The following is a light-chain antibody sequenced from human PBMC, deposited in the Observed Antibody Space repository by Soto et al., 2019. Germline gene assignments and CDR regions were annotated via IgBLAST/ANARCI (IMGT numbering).Light chain of an antibody. CDR2: DVS. Sequence: QSALTQPRSVPGSPGQSVTISCTGTSSDVGGYNYVSWYQQHPGKAPKLVIYDVSKRPSGVPDRFSGSKSANTASLTISGLQADDEADYYCCSYAGNSLWVFGGGTKLTVL. V-gene: IGLV2-11*01. CDR1: SSDVGGYNY. J-gene: IGLJ3*02. CDR3: CSYAGNSLWV.